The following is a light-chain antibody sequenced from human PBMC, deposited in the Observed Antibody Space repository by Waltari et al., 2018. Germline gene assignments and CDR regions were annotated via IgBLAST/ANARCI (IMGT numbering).Light chain of an antibody. CDR1: SGDVGPSNY. V-gene: IGLV2-14*03. CDR3: SSSTDTTLWV. Sequence: QSALTQPASVSGSPGQSITLSCTGTSGDVGPSNYVSWYHQHPGKGPKLIIYDVTKRPSGVSHRFSGSKSCNTASLTISGLQAEDEGTFYCSSSTDTTLWVFGGGTRVTVL. J-gene: IGLJ3*02. CDR2: DVT.